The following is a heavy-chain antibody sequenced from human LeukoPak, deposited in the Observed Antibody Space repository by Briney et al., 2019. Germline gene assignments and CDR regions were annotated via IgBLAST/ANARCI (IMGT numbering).Heavy chain of an antibody. V-gene: IGHV3-33*01. Sequence: GSSLRLSCAASGFSFRDYAMHWVRQAPGKGLEWVALTWFDGSNNHYADSVKGRFSISRDNSKNTLYLQMNSLRAEDTAVYYCARDSVMSTLTPDPDFWGQGTLVTVSS. CDR3: ARDSVMSTLTPDPDF. J-gene: IGHJ4*02. D-gene: IGHD1-1*01. CDR2: TWFDGSNN. CDR1: GFSFRDYA.